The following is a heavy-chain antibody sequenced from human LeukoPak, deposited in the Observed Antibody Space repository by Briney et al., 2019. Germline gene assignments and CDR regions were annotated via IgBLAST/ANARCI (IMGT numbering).Heavy chain of an antibody. CDR2: IKEDGTET. CDR1: GFMFSSNW. V-gene: IGHV3-7*03. CDR3: AKEGRSLQTY. Sequence: GGSLRLFCAASGFMFSSNWMSWVRLAPGKGLEWVANIKEDGTETYYVDSVKGRFTISRDNAKNSLYLQMNSLRVEDMAVYYCAKEGRSLQTYWGQGTLVTVSS. D-gene: IGHD5-24*01. J-gene: IGHJ4*02.